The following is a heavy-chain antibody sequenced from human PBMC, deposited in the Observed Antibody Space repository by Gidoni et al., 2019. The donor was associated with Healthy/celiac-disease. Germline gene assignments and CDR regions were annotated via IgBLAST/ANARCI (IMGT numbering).Heavy chain of an antibody. V-gene: IGHV4-39*01. CDR1: GGSISSSSYY. CDR3: ARYRGSGWRGEFDY. D-gene: IGHD6-19*01. Sequence: QLQLQESGPGLVQPSETLSLTCTVTGGSISSSSYYWGWIRQPPGKGLEWIGSIYYSGSTYYNPSLKSRVTISVDTSKNQFSLKLSSVTAADTAVYYCARYRGSGWRGEFDYWGQGTLVTVSS. J-gene: IGHJ4*02. CDR2: IYYSGST.